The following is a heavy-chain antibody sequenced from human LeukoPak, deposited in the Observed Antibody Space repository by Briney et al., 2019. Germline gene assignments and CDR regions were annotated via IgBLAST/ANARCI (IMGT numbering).Heavy chain of an antibody. CDR2: ISPKSGGT. Sequence: ASVKVSCKASGYTFSGYYVHWVRQAPGQGLEWMGWISPKSGGTHYAPKFQGRVTMTRDTSISTVYMELSRLRSDDTAEYYCARVLVGAHPPHDYWGQGTLVTASA. D-gene: IGHD1-26*01. V-gene: IGHV1-2*02. CDR3: ARVLVGAHPPHDY. J-gene: IGHJ4*02. CDR1: GYTFSGYY.